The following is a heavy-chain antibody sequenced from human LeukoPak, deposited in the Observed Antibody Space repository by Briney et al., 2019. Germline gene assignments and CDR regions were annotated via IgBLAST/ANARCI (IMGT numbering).Heavy chain of an antibody. Sequence: GGSLRLSCAASGFSLSSYAMSWVRQAPGKGLEWVSAISGSGGSTYYADSVKGRFTISRDNSKNTLYLQMNSLRAEDTAVYYCAKVKNYYDSSGYCYYFDYWGQGTLVTVSS. CDR2: ISGSGGST. CDR1: GFSLSSYA. D-gene: IGHD3-22*01. J-gene: IGHJ4*02. CDR3: AKVKNYYDSSGYCYYFDY. V-gene: IGHV3-23*01.